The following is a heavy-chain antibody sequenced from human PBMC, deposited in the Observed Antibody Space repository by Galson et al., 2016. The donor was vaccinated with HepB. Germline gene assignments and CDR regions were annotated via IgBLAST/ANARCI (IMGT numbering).Heavy chain of an antibody. CDR1: GFTFTTYA. V-gene: IGHV3-23*01. J-gene: IGHJ4*02. D-gene: IGHD6-19*01. CDR3: AKEHSGYVDY. Sequence: SLRLSCAASGFTFTTYAMNWVRQAPGKGLEWVSAISDSGDNTYYVDSVKGRFTISRDNSKNTLSLQMNSLRAEDTAVYYCAKEHSGYVDYWGQGTLVTVSS. CDR2: ISDSGDNT.